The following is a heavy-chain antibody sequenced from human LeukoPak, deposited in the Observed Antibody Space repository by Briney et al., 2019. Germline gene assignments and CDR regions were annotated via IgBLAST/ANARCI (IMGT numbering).Heavy chain of an antibody. V-gene: IGHV3-66*01. CDR2: VYAGGTT. CDR3: ARGIGYGDYPGY. D-gene: IGHD4-17*01. J-gene: IGHJ4*02. CDR1: GFTVSTNY. Sequence: GGSLRLSCAASGFTVSTNYMSWVRQAPGKGLEWVSVVYAGGTTYYADSVKGRFTISRDNSKNTLYLQMNNLRAEDTAVYYCARGIGYGDYPGYWGQGTLVTVSS.